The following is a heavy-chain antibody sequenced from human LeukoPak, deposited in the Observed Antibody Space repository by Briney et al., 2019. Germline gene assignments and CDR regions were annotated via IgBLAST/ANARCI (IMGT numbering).Heavy chain of an antibody. V-gene: IGHV3-48*04. J-gene: IGHJ3*02. Sequence: GGSLRLPCAASGFTFSSYSMNWVRQAPGKGLEWVSYISSSSSTIYYADSVKGRFTISRDNAKNSLYLQMNSLRAEDTAVYYCARYCSGGSCYIDAFDIWGQGTMVTVSS. D-gene: IGHD2-15*01. CDR1: GFTFSSYS. CDR2: ISSSSSTI. CDR3: ARYCSGGSCYIDAFDI.